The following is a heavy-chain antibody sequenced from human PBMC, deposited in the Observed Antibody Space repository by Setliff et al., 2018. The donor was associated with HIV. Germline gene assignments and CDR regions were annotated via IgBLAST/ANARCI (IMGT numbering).Heavy chain of an antibody. CDR3: AHIAARPVRYYYYGRDV. Sequence: SETLSLTCAVYGGSFSGYYWSWIRQPPGKGLEWIGEINHSGSTNYNPSLKSRVTISVDTSKNQFSLKLSSVTAADTAVYYCAHIAARPVRYYYYGRDVWGQGTTVTVSS. V-gene: IGHV4-34*01. CDR2: INHSGST. D-gene: IGHD6-6*01. CDR1: GGSFSGYY. J-gene: IGHJ6*02.